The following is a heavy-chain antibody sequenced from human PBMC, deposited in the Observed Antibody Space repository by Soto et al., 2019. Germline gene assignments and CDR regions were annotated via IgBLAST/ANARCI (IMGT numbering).Heavy chain of an antibody. V-gene: IGHV2-26*01. D-gene: IGHD5-12*01. Sequence: QVTLKESDPVLVKPTETLTLTCTVSGFSLSNARMGVSWIRQPPGKALEWLAHIFSNDEKSYSTSLKSRLTIPQDTSKSQVVLTMINMYPVDTATYYCARYSGYDGNFDFWGQGTLVSVSS. CDR1: GFSLSNARMG. CDR3: ARYSGYDGNFDF. CDR2: IFSNDEK. J-gene: IGHJ4*02.